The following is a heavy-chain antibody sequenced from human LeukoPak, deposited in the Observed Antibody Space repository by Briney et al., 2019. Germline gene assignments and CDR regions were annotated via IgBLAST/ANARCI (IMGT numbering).Heavy chain of an antibody. CDR2: MNPNSGNT. Sequence: ALVKVSCKASGYTFTSYDINWVRQATEQGLEWMGWMNPNSGNTGYAQKFQGRVTMTRNTSISTAYMELSSLRSEDTAVYYCARGGSGWLPFDYWGQGTLVTVSS. V-gene: IGHV1-8*01. J-gene: IGHJ4*02. CDR3: ARGGSGWLPFDY. CDR1: GYTFTSYD. D-gene: IGHD6-19*01.